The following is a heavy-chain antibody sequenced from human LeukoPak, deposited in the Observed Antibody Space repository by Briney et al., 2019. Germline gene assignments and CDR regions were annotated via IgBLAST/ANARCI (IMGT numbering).Heavy chain of an antibody. V-gene: IGHV6-1*01. D-gene: IGHD3-16*01. CDR3: VRGGHFDY. Sequence: SQTLSLTCAISGDSVSSSSSAWNWVRQSPSRGLEWLVRTYYRSKWYNDYAESVKSRIAINPDTSKNQFSLHLDSVTPEDTAVYYCVRGGHFDYWGQGTLVTVSS. J-gene: IGHJ4*02. CDR2: TYYRSKWYN. CDR1: GDSVSSSSSA.